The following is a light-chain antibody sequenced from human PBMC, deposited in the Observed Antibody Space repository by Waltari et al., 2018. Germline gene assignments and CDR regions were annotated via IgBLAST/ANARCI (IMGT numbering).Light chain of an antibody. J-gene: IGLJ1*01. CDR2: DVN. Sequence: QSALTQPASVSGSPGQSITISCTGTSSDVGGYNYVSWSQQHPGKAPKLMIYDVNNRPSGFSNRFSGSKSGNTASLTISGLQAEDEADYYCSSYTSSSTYVFGTGTKVTVL. CDR1: SSDVGGYNY. V-gene: IGLV2-14*03. CDR3: SSYTSSSTYV.